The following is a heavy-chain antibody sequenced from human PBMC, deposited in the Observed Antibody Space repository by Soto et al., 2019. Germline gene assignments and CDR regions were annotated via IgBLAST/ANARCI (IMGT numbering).Heavy chain of an antibody. J-gene: IGHJ4*02. V-gene: IGHV3-11*01. Sequence: GGSLRLSCAASGFTFSDYYMTWIRQAPGKGLDLLSYISPGGDIISYADSVKGRFTVSRDNGKKSLHLQMNGLRDEDTAMYYCTRDPRILDYWGQGTLVTVYS. CDR3: TRDPRILDY. CDR2: ISPGGDII. CDR1: GFTFSDYY.